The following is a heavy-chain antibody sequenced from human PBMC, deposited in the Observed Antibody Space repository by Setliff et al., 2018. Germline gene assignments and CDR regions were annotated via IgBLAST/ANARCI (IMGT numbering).Heavy chain of an antibody. CDR1: GFTFSRYW. V-gene: IGHV3-7*01. J-gene: IGHJ4*02. D-gene: IGHD3-10*01. Sequence: GGSLRLSCVASGFTFSRYWMSWVRPAPGTGLEWVANIKEDGSENHYVDSVKGRFTISRDNAKNTLYLQMNSLRAEDTAVYYCARRYYGSGSYFDYWGQGTLVTAPQ. CDR3: ARRYYGSGSYFDY. CDR2: IKEDGSEN.